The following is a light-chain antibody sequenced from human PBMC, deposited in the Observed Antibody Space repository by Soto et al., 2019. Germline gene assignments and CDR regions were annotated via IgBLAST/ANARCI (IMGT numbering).Light chain of an antibody. V-gene: IGKV1-27*01. CDR1: QGISNY. Sequence: DIRMTQSPSSLSASVGDRVTITCRASQGISNYLAWYQQKPGKVPKLLIYAASPLQYGVPSRFSGSGSGPDFTLTISSLQHEDVATYYCQKYNSAPTWTFGQGTKVAIQ. CDR2: AAS. J-gene: IGKJ1*01. CDR3: QKYNSAPTWT.